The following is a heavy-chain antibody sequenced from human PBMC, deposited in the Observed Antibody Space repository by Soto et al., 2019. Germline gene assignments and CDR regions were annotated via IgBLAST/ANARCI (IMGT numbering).Heavy chain of an antibody. CDR3: ARGKSYSGSYFSDY. V-gene: IGHV4-34*01. Sequence: QVQLQQWGAGLLKPSETLSLTCAVYGGSFSGYYWSWIRQPPGKGLEWIGEINHSGSTNYNPSLKSRVTISVHTSKNQFSLKLSSVTAADTAVYYCARGKSYSGSYFSDYWGQGTLVTVSS. J-gene: IGHJ4*02. CDR1: GGSFSGYY. D-gene: IGHD1-26*01. CDR2: INHSGST.